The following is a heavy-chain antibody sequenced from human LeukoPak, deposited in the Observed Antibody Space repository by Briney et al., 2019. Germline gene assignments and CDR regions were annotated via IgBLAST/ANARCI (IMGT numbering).Heavy chain of an antibody. D-gene: IGHD3-3*01. J-gene: IGHJ6*02. CDR2: ISGSGGST. Sequence: GGSLRLSCAASGFTFSSYAMSWVRQAPGKGLEWVSGISGSGGSTYYADSVKGRFTISRDNSKNTLYLQMNSLRAEGTAVYYCAKGNYDFWSGSDVWGQGTTVTVSS. CDR3: AKGNYDFWSGSDV. V-gene: IGHV3-23*01. CDR1: GFTFSSYA.